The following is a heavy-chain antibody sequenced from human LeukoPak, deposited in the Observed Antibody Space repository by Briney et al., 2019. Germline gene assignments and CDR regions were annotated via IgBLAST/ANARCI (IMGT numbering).Heavy chain of an antibody. D-gene: IGHD4-17*01. CDR2: IYYSGST. V-gene: IGHV4-59*01. J-gene: IGHJ4*02. CDR3: AREGIHGDYYFDY. CDR1: GGSISSYY. Sequence: PSETLSLTCTVSGGSISSYYWSWIRQPPGKGLEWIGYIYYSGSTNYNPSLKSRVTISVDTSKNQFSLKLSSVTAAVTAVYYCAREGIHGDYYFDYWGQGTLVTVSS.